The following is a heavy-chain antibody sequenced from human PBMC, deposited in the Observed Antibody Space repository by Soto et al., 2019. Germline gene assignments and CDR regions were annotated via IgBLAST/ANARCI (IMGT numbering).Heavy chain of an antibody. CDR3: ARGKLPGLYQPKYNWFDP. J-gene: IGHJ5*02. V-gene: IGHV4-61*01. D-gene: IGHD2-2*01. CDR1: GGSVSSGSYY. CDR2: INHSGST. Sequence: SETLSLTCTVSGGSVSSGSYYWSWIRQPPGKGLEWIGEINHSGSTNYNPSLKSRVTISVDTSKNQFSLKLSSVTAADTAVYYCARGKLPGLYQPKYNWFDPRGQGTLVSASS.